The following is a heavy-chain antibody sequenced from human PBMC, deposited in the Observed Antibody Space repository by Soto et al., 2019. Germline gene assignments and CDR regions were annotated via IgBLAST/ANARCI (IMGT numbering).Heavy chain of an antibody. CDR1: GGTFSSYA. V-gene: IGHV1-69*01. CDR3: AGGDYDDSSCYLSY. Sequence: QVQLVQSGAEVKKPGSSVKVSCKASGGTFSSYAISWVRQAPGQGLEWMGGIIPIFGTANYAQKFQGRVTITAGESTSTAYMELSSLRTEDTAVYYCAGGDYDDSSCYLSYWGQGSLVTVSS. CDR2: IIPIFGTA. J-gene: IGHJ1*01. D-gene: IGHD3-22*01.